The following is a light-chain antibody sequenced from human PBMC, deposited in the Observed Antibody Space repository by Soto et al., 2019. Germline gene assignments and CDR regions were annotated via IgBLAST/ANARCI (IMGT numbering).Light chain of an antibody. J-gene: IGLJ2*01. CDR1: NLGTEC. CDR3: QVWDRSSDHVV. CDR2: DDC. Sequence: SYELTQPLSVSVAPGQTARIPCGGNNLGTECVHWYQQKPGQAPEQVVYDDCDRPSGIPERFSGSKSGNTATLTISRVEAGDEADYYCQVWDRSSDHVVFGGGTKLTVL. V-gene: IGLV3-21*02.